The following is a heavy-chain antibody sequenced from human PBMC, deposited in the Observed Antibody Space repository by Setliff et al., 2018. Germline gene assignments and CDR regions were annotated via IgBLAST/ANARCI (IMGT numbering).Heavy chain of an antibody. D-gene: IGHD1-26*01. CDR1: GYSISSGYY. CDR2: IYYSGST. J-gene: IGHJ4*02. V-gene: IGHV4-61*01. Sequence: PSETLSLTCAVSGYSISSGYYWSWIRQPPGKGLEWIGYIYYSGSTNYNPSLKSRVTISVDTSKNQFSLKLSSVTAADTAVYYCASYGSNYWGQGTLVTVSS. CDR3: ASYGSNY.